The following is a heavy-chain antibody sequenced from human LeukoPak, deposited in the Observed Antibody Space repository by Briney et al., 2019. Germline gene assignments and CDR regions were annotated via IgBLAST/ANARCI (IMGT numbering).Heavy chain of an antibody. CDR2: ISSSGSTI. Sequence: GGSLRLSCAASGFTFSDYYMSWIRQAPGKGLEWVSYISSSGSTIYYADSVKGRFTISRDNAKNSLYLQMNSLRAEDTAVYDCAREPLARLRCWFDPWGQGTLVTVSS. J-gene: IGHJ5*02. CDR1: GFTFSDYY. D-gene: IGHD3-22*01. CDR3: AREPLARLRCWFDP. V-gene: IGHV3-11*01.